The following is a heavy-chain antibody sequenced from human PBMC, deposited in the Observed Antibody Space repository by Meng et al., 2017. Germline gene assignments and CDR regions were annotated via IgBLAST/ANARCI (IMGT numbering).Heavy chain of an antibody. Sequence: VRLVEAGGGLVKTGGSFRLFCVASGLRFTDAWMSWVLQAPGKGLEWVGRIERKSDGGTIYYAAPVKGRFTISRDDSKNTLYLQMDSLINEDTAVYFCATGAAAADHWGQGTLVTVSS. J-gene: IGHJ4*02. CDR3: ATGAAAADH. D-gene: IGHD6-13*01. CDR1: GLRFTDAW. CDR2: IERKSDGGTI. V-gene: IGHV3-15*04.